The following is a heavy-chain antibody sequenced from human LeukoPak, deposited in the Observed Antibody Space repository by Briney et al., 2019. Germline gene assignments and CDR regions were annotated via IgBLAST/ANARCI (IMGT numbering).Heavy chain of an antibody. J-gene: IGHJ4*02. CDR1: GFTFSSYA. V-gene: IGHV3-23*01. Sequence: GGSLRLSCAASGFTFSSYAMSWVRQTLGKGLEWVSVISGSSGSTYYADSVKGRFTIFRDNSKNTLYLQMNSLRVEDTAIYYCASGRGYSSAAFDYWGQGTLVTVSS. CDR3: ASGRGYSSAAFDY. CDR2: ISGSSGST. D-gene: IGHD6-19*01.